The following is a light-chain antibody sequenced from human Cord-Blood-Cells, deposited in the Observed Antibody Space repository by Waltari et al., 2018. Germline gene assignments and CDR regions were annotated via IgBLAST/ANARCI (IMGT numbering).Light chain of an antibody. V-gene: IGKV1-33*01. CDR1: QDISNY. CDR3: QQYDNLPLT. CDR2: DAS. J-gene: IGKJ4*01. Sequence: DLRMTQSPSSLSASVGDSVTITCQASQDISNYLNWYQQKPGKAPKLLIYDASNLETGVPARFSGSGSGTDFTFTISSLQPEDIATYYCQQYDNLPLTFGGGTKVEIK.